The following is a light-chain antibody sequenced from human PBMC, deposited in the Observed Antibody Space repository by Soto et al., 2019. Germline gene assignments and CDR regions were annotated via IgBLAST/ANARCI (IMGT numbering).Light chain of an antibody. CDR2: RNN. CDR3: GGWDDSLSGPV. J-gene: IGLJ2*01. Sequence: QSVLTQPPSVSEAPRQRVTISCSGSSSNIGSNYVYWYRQFPGTAPKLLIQRNNQRPSGVPARFSGSKSGTSASLAISGLRSEDEADYYCGGWDDSLSGPVFGGGTKLTVL. V-gene: IGLV1-47*01. CDR1: SSNIGSNY.